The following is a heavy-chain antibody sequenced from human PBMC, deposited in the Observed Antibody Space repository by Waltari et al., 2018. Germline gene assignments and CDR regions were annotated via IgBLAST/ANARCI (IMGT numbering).Heavy chain of an antibody. D-gene: IGHD6-19*01. Sequence: EVQLVESGGGLVKPGGSLRLSCAASGFTFSSYSMNWVRQAPGKGLEWVSSSSSSSSYIYYADSVKGRFTISRDNAKNSLYLQMNSLRAEDTAVYYCARRGIAVADFDYWGQGTLVTVSS. J-gene: IGHJ4*02. CDR1: GFTFSSYS. V-gene: IGHV3-21*01. CDR3: ARRGIAVADFDY. CDR2: SSSSSSYI.